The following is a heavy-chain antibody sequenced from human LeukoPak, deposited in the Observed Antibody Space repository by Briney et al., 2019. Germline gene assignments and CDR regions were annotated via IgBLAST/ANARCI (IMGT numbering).Heavy chain of an antibody. Sequence: GGSLRLSHAASVFTLSRFAISGVTHAPGRGLECGSAICGSGGGTHYAESVKGRFTISRDNSKNTLYLQMNSLRAEDTAVYYCAKALYGGNSAPHYYYYGMDVWGQGTTVTVSS. D-gene: IGHD4-23*01. CDR3: AKALYGGNSAPHYYYYGMDV. CDR1: VFTLSRFA. V-gene: IGHV3-23*01. J-gene: IGHJ6*02. CDR2: ICGSGGGT.